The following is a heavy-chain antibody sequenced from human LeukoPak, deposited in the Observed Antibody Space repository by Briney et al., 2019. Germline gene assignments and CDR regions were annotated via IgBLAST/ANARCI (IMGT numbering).Heavy chain of an antibody. CDR2: INHSGST. J-gene: IGHJ2*01. V-gene: IGHV4-34*01. Sequence: PSETLSLSCALSLGSSSGFVWNTGRQPPGKGLEWIGEINHSGSTNYNPSLKSRVTISLDASKSQFSLKLCSVTAADTAVYYWARRIYYSSACPHWYFDLWGRGTLVTVSS. D-gene: IGHD6-19*01. CDR3: ARRIYYSSACPHWYFDL. CDR1: LGSSSGFV.